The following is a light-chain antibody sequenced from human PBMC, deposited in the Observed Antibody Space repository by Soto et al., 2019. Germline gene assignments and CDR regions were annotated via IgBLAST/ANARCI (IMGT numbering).Light chain of an antibody. J-gene: IGKJ4*01. V-gene: IGKV3-20*01. CDR1: QGVGRRY. Sequence: IGLTQSPGTLSLSPGERATLSCRASQGVGRRYLAWYQQKPGQAPMLLIYDTSERASDIPDRFSGSGSGTDFTLTISRLVPEDFAVYYCQYQGTFGGGTKVEIK. CDR3: QYQGT. CDR2: DTS.